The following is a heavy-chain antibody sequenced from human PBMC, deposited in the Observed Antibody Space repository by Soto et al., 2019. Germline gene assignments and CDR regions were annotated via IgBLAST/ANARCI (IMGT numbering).Heavy chain of an antibody. D-gene: IGHD3-22*01. Sequence: QVQLQESGPGLVKPSQTLSLTCTVSGDSIGTGGYYWDWIRQHPGKGPEWIGYIHYSGNTYYNPSLKSRLTISLDTSKNQFSLHLSSVTAADTAVYDCATNHDDISGRTPLLFDSWGQGTLVTVSS. CDR1: GDSIGTGGYY. J-gene: IGHJ4*02. CDR3: ATNHDDISGRTPLLFDS. CDR2: IHYSGNT. V-gene: IGHV4-31*03.